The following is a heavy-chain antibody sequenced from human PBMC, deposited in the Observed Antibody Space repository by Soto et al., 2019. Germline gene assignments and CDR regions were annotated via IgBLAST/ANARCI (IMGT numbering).Heavy chain of an antibody. CDR3: ARHAYTYGDYPIYYYYMDV. J-gene: IGHJ6*03. D-gene: IGHD4-17*01. CDR2: IYYSGST. V-gene: IGHV4-39*01. Sequence: SETLSLTCTVSGGSISSSSYYWGWIRQPPGKGLEWIGSIYYSGSTYYNPSLKSRVTISVDTSKNQFSLKLSSVTAADTAVYYCARHAYTYGDYPIYYYYMDVWGKGTTVTVSS. CDR1: GGSISSSSYY.